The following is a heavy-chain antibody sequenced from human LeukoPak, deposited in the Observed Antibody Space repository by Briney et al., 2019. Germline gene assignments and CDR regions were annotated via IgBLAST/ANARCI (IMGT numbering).Heavy chain of an antibody. CDR1: GGSISTSSYY. CDR2: IFYSGST. Sequence: SETLSLTCTVSGGSISTSSYYWGWVRQPPGKGLEWIGNIFYSGSTYYSPSLKSRVTISVDTSKNQFSLKLSSVTAADTAVYYCARAMVRGVIVGYWGQGTLVTVSS. J-gene: IGHJ4*02. CDR3: ARAMVRGVIVGY. D-gene: IGHD3-10*01. V-gene: IGHV4-39*07.